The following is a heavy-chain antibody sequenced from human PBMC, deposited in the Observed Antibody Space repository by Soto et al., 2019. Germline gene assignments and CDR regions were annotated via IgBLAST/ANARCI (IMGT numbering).Heavy chain of an antibody. V-gene: IGHV1-69*13. D-gene: IGHD5-18*01. Sequence: GASVKVSCKASGGTFSSYAISWVRQAPGQGLEWMGGIIPIFGTANYAQKFQGRVTITADESTSTAYMELSSLRSEDTAVYYCAREPRGYSYGSHFDYWGQGTLVTVSS. CDR3: AREPRGYSYGSHFDY. J-gene: IGHJ4*02. CDR1: GGTFSSYA. CDR2: IIPIFGTA.